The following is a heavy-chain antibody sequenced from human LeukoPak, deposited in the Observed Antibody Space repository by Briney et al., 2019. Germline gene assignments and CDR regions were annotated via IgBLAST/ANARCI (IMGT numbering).Heavy chain of an antibody. J-gene: IGHJ5*02. V-gene: IGHV4-39*01. Sequence: PSETLSLTCTVSGGSISSSSYYWGWIRQPPGKGLEWIGSIYYSGSTYYNPSLKSRVTTSVDTSKNQFSLKLSSVTAADTAVYYCARTFLGYCSSTSCSYRYNWFDPWGQGTLVTVSS. D-gene: IGHD2-2*01. CDR2: IYYSGST. CDR1: GGSISSSSYY. CDR3: ARTFLGYCSSTSCSYRYNWFDP.